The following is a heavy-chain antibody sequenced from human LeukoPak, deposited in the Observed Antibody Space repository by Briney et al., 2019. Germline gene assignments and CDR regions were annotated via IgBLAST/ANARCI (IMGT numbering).Heavy chain of an antibody. CDR1: GFTFSSYW. J-gene: IGHJ4*02. CDR2: IKQDGSEK. Sequence: QSGGSLRLSCAASGFTFSSYWMSWVRQAPGKGLEWVANIKQDGSEKYYVDSVKGRFTISRDNAKNSLYLQMNSLRAEDTAVYYCARGITMVRGAYHFDYWGQGTLVTVSS. D-gene: IGHD3-10*01. V-gene: IGHV3-7*01. CDR3: ARGITMVRGAYHFDY.